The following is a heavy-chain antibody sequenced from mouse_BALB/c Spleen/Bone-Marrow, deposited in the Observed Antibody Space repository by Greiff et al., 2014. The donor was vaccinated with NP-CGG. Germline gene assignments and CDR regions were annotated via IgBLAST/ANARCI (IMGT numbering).Heavy chain of an antibody. CDR3: ARNPIRRNAMDY. J-gene: IGHJ4*01. CDR1: GFSLTSYG. Sequence: QVQLQQSGPGLVQPSQSLSITCTVSGFSLTSYGVHWVRQSPGKGLEWLGVIWSGGTTDYNAPFISRLSISKDNSKGQVFFKMNSLQANDTAIYYCARNPIRRNAMDYWGQGTSVTVSS. D-gene: IGHD2-12*01. V-gene: IGHV2-2*02. CDR2: IWSGGTT.